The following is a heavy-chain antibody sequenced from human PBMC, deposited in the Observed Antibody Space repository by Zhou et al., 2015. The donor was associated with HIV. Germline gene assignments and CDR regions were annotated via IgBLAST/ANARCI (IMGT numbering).Heavy chain of an antibody. Sequence: QVQLVQSGAEVKKPGASVKVSCKASGYTFTSYGISWVRQAPGQGLEWMGWISAYNGNTNYAQKLQGRVTMTTDTSTSTAYMELRSLRSEDTAVYYCAARTRIAARPTDWYFDLWGRGTLVTVSS. CDR3: AARTRIAARPTDWYFDL. J-gene: IGHJ2*01. CDR1: GYTFTSYG. V-gene: IGHV1-18*01. D-gene: IGHD6-6*01. CDR2: ISAYNGNT.